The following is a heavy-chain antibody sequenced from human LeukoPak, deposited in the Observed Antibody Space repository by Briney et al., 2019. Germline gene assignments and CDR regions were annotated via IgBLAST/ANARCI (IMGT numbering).Heavy chain of an antibody. CDR3: AKAVHYYDSSGYYEGHDAFDI. J-gene: IGHJ3*02. D-gene: IGHD3-22*01. Sequence: GGSLRLSCAASGFTFSSYAMSWVRQAPGKGLEWVSAISGSGGSTYYADSVKGRFTISRDNSKNTLYLQMNSLRAEDTAVYYCAKAVHYYDSSGYYEGHDAFDIWGQGTMVTVSS. CDR1: GFTFSSYA. V-gene: IGHV3-23*01. CDR2: ISGSGGST.